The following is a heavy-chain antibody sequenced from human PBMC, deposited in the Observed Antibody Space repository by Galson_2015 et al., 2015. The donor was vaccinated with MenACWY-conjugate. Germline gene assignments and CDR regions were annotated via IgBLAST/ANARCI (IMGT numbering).Heavy chain of an antibody. V-gene: IGHV3-74*03. D-gene: IGHD6-19*01. J-gene: IGHJ6*02. CDR1: GFAFSSYC. CDR2: ICAGGISI. CDR3: VRGSSGWRGMDI. Sequence: SLRLSCAASGFAFSSYCMHWVRQAPGKGLECVSRICAGGISIMYGDSVRGRFTISRDDAENTLYLQMDSLRADDTAVYFCVRGSSGWRGMDIWGQGTTVTVSS.